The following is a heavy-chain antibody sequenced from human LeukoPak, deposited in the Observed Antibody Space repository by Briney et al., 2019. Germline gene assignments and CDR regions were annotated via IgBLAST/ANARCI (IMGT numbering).Heavy chain of an antibody. CDR2: FYPEDGET. D-gene: IGHD1-14*01. CDR3: VFSDHLPYYFDY. CDR1: GYTLTELS. V-gene: IGHV1-24*01. Sequence: GASVSVSCKVSGYTLTELSMHWVRQAPGKGLEWMGGFYPEDGETIYAQKFQGRVTMTEDTSTDTAYMELSSLRSEDTAVYYCVFSDHLPYYFDYWGQGTLVTVSS. J-gene: IGHJ4*02.